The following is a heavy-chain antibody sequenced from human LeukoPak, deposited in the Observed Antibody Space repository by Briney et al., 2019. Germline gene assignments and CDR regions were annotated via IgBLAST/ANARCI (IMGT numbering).Heavy chain of an antibody. D-gene: IGHD2-2*01. CDR1: RYSFDSYA. V-gene: IGHV3-23*01. CDR3: ARGGYCSSTSCYEKFNWFDP. CDR2: INGGGDIT. J-gene: IGHJ5*02. Sequence: GGSLRLSCEGSRYSFDSYAMTWVRQAPGKGLEWVSSINGGGDITYYAESVKGRFTVSRDNSKNTLYLQMNSLRAEDTAVYYCARGGYCSSTSCYEKFNWFDPWGQGTLVTVSS.